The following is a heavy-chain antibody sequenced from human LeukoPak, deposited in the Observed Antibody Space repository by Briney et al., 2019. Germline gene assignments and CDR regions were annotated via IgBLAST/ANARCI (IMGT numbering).Heavy chain of an antibody. CDR1: GGSISSYY. V-gene: IGHV4-59*01. J-gene: IGHJ4*02. D-gene: IGHD1-7*01. CDR3: ARGGGELPFDY. Sequence: SETLSLTCTVSGGSISSYYWSWIRQPAGKGLEWIGYIYYSGSTNYNPSLKSRVTISVDTSKNQFSLKLSSVTAADTAVYYCARGGGELPFDYWGQGTLVTVSS. CDR2: IYYSGST.